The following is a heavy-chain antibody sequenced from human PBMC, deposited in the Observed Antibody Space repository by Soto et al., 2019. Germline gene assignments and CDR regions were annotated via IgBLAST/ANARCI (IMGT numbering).Heavy chain of an antibody. D-gene: IGHD6-19*01. CDR1: GFTFSSYA. Sequence: QVQLVESGGGVVQPGRSLRLSCAASGFTFSSYAMHWVRQAPGKGLEWVAVISYDGSNKYYADSVKGRFTISRDNSKNTLYLQMNSLRAEDTAVYYCARESMYGSGWNPVYWGQGTLVTVSS. V-gene: IGHV3-30-3*01. J-gene: IGHJ4*02. CDR2: ISYDGSNK. CDR3: ARESMYGSGWNPVY.